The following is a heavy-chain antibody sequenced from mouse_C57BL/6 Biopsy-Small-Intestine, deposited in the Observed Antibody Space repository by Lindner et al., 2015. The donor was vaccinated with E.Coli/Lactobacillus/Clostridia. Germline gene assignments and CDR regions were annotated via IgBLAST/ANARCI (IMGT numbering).Heavy chain of an antibody. CDR1: GFNIKDDY. Sequence: VQLQESGAELVRPGASVKLSCTASGFNIKDDYMHWVKQRPEQGLEWIGWIDPENGDTEYASKFQDKATITADTSSNTAYLQLSSLTSEDTAVYYCTTPNYYGRAWFAYWGQGTLVTVSA. J-gene: IGHJ3*01. V-gene: IGHV14-4*01. CDR3: TTPNYYGRAWFAY. D-gene: IGHD1-1*01. CDR2: IDPENGDT.